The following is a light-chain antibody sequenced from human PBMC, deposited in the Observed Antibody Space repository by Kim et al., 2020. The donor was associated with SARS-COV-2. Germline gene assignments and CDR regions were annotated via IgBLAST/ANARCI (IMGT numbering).Light chain of an antibody. Sequence: DIEMTQSPSSLSASIGDRVTITCRASQNITRYLNWFQQKPGKAPELLIYRASNLQSGVPSRFSGSGSGTDFTLAINSLQPEDFATYYCQQSYTTLWTFGQGTKVDIK. V-gene: IGKV1-39*01. CDR3: QQSYTTLWT. CDR1: QNITRY. J-gene: IGKJ1*01. CDR2: RAS.